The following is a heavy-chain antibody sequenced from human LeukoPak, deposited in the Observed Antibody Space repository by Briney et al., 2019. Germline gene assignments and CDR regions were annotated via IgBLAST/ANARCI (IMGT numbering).Heavy chain of an antibody. J-gene: IGHJ4*02. V-gene: IGHV4-4*07. CDR1: GGSISDYY. D-gene: IGHD3-10*01. Sequence: SETLSLTCTVSGGSISDYYWSWIRQPAGKGLEWIGRIYPSGSTNYSPSLKSRFTMSVDTFKNQFSLRLSSVTAADTAVYYCARDTGYFGSGGFDLWGQGTLVTVSS. CDR3: ARDTGYFGSGGFDL. CDR2: IYPSGST.